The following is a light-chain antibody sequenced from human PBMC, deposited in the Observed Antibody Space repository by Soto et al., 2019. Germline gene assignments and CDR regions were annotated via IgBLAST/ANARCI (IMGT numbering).Light chain of an antibody. CDR2: SNN. CDR1: TSKIGSNT. V-gene: IGLV1-44*01. Sequence: QSVLTQPPSASGTPGPGATMSCSGSTSKIGSNTVNLYQQLPGTAPKLLIYSNNQRPSGVPDRFSGSKSGTSASLAISGLQSGDEADYYCAAWDDSLNGPNYVFGSGTELTVL. CDR3: AAWDDSLNGPNYV. J-gene: IGLJ1*01.